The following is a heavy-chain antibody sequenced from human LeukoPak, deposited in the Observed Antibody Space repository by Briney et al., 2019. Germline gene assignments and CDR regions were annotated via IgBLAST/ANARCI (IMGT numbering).Heavy chain of an antibody. CDR3: AKRGCSAGNCYGFWFDP. J-gene: IGHJ5*02. CDR1: GFTFITCA. CDR2: ISYHGSNK. D-gene: IGHD2-15*01. V-gene: IGHV3-30-3*02. Sequence: GGSLRLSCAASGFTFITCAMHWVRQAPGKGLEWVAVISYHGSNKDYADSVKGRFTISRDNSKNTLYLEMNSLRADDTAVYYCAKRGCSAGNCYGFWFDPWGQGTLVTVSS.